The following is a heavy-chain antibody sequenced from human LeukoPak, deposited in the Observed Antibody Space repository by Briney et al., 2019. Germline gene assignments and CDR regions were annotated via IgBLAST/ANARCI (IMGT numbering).Heavy chain of an antibody. D-gene: IGHD2-15*01. CDR3: ASHQEWQLPSAFDV. J-gene: IGHJ3*01. V-gene: IGHV3-7*03. Sequence: GGSLRLSCAASGFTFSSYWMSWVRQGPGKGLEWVANIKQDGSEKYYVDSVKGRFTISRDNAKNSLYLQMNSLRAEDTAVYYCASHQEWQLPSAFDVWGQGTMVTVSS. CDR1: GFTFSSYW. CDR2: IKQDGSEK.